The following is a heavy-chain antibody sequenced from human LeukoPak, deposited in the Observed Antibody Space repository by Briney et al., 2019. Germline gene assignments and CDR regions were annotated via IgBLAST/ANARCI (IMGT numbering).Heavy chain of an antibody. D-gene: IGHD6-13*01. CDR3: ARNLIPEQLVVNF. J-gene: IGHJ4*02. CDR1: GGSISNYY. Sequence: PTETLPLTCTVSGGSISNYYWNWIRQPPGKGLEWIGYIYYTGSTNYNPSLKSRVTMSVDTSKNQFSLNLQSVTPEDTAVYYCARNLIPEQLVVNFWGQGTLVTVSS. CDR2: IYYTGST. V-gene: IGHV4-59*01.